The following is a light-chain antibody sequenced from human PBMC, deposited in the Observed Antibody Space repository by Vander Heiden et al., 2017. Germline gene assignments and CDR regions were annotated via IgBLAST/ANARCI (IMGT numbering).Light chain of an antibody. CDR3: QQYKSYPS. Sequence: DIQMTQSPSTLSASVGARVTITCRAGQSISSWLAWYQHKPGKAPKILIYKASSLESGVPSRFSGSGSGTEFTLTISGLQPDDVATYYCQQYKSYPSFGQGTKLEIK. J-gene: IGKJ2*01. V-gene: IGKV1-5*03. CDR2: KAS. CDR1: QSISSW.